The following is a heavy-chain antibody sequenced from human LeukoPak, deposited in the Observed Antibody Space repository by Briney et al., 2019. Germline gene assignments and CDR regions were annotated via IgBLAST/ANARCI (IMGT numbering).Heavy chain of an antibody. J-gene: IGHJ4*02. CDR2: INWNGGST. CDR1: GFTFDNFG. Sequence: GGSLRLSCAASGFTFDNFGMSWVRHAPGKGLEWVSGINWNGGSTVYADSVKGRFTISRDNAKNSLYLQMNSLRAEDMALYYCAREDYYGDYLYYCDYWGQGTLVTVSS. V-gene: IGHV3-20*04. CDR3: AREDYYGDYLYYCDY. D-gene: IGHD4-17*01.